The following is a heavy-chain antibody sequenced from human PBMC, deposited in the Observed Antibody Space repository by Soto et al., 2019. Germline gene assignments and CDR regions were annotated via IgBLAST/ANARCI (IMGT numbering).Heavy chain of an antibody. CDR2: ISYDGSNQ. J-gene: IGHJ3*02. CDR3: ARGYYGDYADAFDI. Sequence: GGSLRLSCAASGFSFNTYGMYWVRQAPGKGLEWVAAISYDGSNQYHADSVKGRFTISRDNSKNTLYLQMNSLRAEDTAVYYCARGYYGDYADAFDIWGQGTMVTVSS. CDR1: GFSFNTYG. V-gene: IGHV3-30*03. D-gene: IGHD4-17*01.